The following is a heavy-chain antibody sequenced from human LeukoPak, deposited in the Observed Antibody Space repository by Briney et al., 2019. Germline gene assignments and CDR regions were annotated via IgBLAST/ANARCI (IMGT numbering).Heavy chain of an antibody. CDR2: MNPNSGNT. V-gene: IGHV1-8*03. CDR3: ARGPGFLCSGCVCFRGGSLAY. D-gene: IGHD2-15*01. CDR1: GYTFTSYD. J-gene: IGHJ4*02. Sequence: GASVKVSCKASGYTFTSYDINWVRQATGQGLEWMGWMNPNSGNTGYAQKFQGRVTITRNTSISTAYMELSSLRSGDTAVYYCARGPGFLCSGCVCFRGGSLAYWGRGTVVTVSS.